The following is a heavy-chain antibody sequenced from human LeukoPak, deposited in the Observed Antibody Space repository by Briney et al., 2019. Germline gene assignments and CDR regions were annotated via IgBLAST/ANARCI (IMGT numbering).Heavy chain of an antibody. CDR3: ARAKWLLPDGPFDY. CDR2: INPNSGGT. D-gene: IGHD3-22*01. J-gene: IGHJ4*02. V-gene: IGHV1-2*02. CDR1: GYTFTGYY. Sequence: GASVKVSCKASGYTFTGYYMHWVRQAPGQGLEWMGWINPNSGGTNYAQKLQGRVTMTRDTSISTAYMELSRLRSDDTAVYYCARAKWLLPDGPFDYWGQGTLVTVSS.